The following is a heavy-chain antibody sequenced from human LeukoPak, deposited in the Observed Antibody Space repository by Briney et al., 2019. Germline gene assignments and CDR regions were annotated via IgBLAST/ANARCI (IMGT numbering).Heavy chain of an antibody. J-gene: IGHJ1*01. CDR2: IYTSGST. CDR1: GGSISSYY. D-gene: IGHD6-19*01. CDR3: AIDQSSGWYQH. Sequence: PSETLSLPCPGSGGSISSYYWSWIRQPAGKGLEWIGRIYTSGSTNYNPSLKSRVTMSVDTSKNQFSLKLSSVTAADTAVYYCAIDQSSGWYQHWGQGTLVTVSS. V-gene: IGHV4-4*07.